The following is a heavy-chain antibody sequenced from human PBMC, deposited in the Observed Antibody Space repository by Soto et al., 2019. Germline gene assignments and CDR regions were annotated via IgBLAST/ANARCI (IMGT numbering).Heavy chain of an antibody. V-gene: IGHV3-33*01. CDR1: GFTFSSYG. J-gene: IGHJ6*02. CDR3: GRAAGYSGNDYVYYYGMDV. CDR2: VWYDGGNK. D-gene: IGHD5-12*01. Sequence: QVQLVESGGGVVQPGRSLRLSCAASGFTFSSYGMHWVHQAPGKGLEWVALVWYDGGNKYYADSVKGRFTISRDNSKNTLYLQMNSLRDEDTAVYYCGRAAGYSGNDYVYYYGMDVWGQGTTVTVSS.